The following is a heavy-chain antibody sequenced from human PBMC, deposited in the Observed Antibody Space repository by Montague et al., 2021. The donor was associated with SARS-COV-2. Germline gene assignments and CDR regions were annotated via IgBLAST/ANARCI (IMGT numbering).Heavy chain of an antibody. CDR1: GGSISSYY. CDR3: ARTECNWNDWFDP. J-gene: IGHJ5*02. D-gene: IGHD1-20*01. CDR2: IFHSGIT. V-gene: IGHV4-59*13. Sequence: SETLSLTCSVSGGSISSYYWSWIRQSPGKGLEWTGYIFHSGITDYNPSLKGRVTISVDMSKNQFSLQLNSVTAADSAVYYCARTECNWNDWFDPWGQGTLVTVSS.